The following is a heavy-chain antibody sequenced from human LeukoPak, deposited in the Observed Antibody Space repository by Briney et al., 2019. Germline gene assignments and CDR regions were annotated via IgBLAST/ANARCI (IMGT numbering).Heavy chain of an antibody. CDR2: IIPIFGTA. CDR1: GGTFSSYA. Sequence: SVKVSCKASGGTFSSYAISWVRQAPGQGLEWMGRIIPIFGTANYAQKFQGRVTITTDESTSTAYMELSSLRSEDTAVYYCARADSSGWYHDYWGQGTLVTVSP. J-gene: IGHJ4*02. D-gene: IGHD6-19*01. V-gene: IGHV1-69*05. CDR3: ARADSSGWYHDY.